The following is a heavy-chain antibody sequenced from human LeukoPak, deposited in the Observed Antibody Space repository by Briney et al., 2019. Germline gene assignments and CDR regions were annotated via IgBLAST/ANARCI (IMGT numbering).Heavy chain of an antibody. D-gene: IGHD1-14*01. CDR3: AREVELLTGIFDY. CDR2: ISYDGSNK. CDR1: GFTFSSYA. J-gene: IGHJ4*02. Sequence: GGSLRLSCAASGFTFSSYAMHWVRQAPGKGLEWVAVISYDGSNKYYADSVKGRFTISRDNAKNSLYLQMNSLRAEDTAVYYCAREVELLTGIFDYWGQGTLVTVSS. V-gene: IGHV3-30-3*01.